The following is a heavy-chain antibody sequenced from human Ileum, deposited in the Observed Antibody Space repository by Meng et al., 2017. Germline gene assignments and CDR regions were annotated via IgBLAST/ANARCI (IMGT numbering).Heavy chain of an antibody. V-gene: IGHV4-38-2*01. CDR2: IYHSGST. CDR1: GYSTSSGYY. Sequence: SETLSLTCAVSGYSTSSGYYWGWIRQPPGKGLEWIGSIYHSGSTYYNPSLKSRVTISVDTSKNQFSLKLSSVTAADTAVYYCARVHYDFWSGPYYFDYWGQGTLVTVSS. J-gene: IGHJ4*02. CDR3: ARVHYDFWSGPYYFDY. D-gene: IGHD3-3*01.